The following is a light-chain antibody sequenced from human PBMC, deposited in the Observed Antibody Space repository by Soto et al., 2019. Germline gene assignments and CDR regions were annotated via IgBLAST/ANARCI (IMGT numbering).Light chain of an antibody. Sequence: QSALTQPASVSGSPGQSIAISCTGTSGDVGGYDYVSWYQQHPDKAPKLMIYEVTKRPSWVSNRFSGSKSGNTASLTISGLQPEDEAAYDCSSHTSGSTRVFGSGTKLTVL. V-gene: IGLV2-14*01. CDR2: EVT. CDR3: SSHTSGSTRV. CDR1: SGDVGGYDY. J-gene: IGLJ1*01.